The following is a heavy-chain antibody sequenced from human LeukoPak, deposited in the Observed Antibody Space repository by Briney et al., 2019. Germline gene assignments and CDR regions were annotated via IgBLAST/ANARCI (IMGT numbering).Heavy chain of an antibody. CDR1: GFTFSSYW. Sequence: PGGSLRLSFAASGFTFSSYWMHWVRQAPGKGLVWVSRIKSDGSTNYADSVKGRFTTSRDNAKNTVSLQMNSLRTQDTGVYYCARAPSEIGGYYPEYFRHWGQGKLVTVSS. CDR3: ARAPSEIGGYYPEYFRH. J-gene: IGHJ1*01. D-gene: IGHD3-22*01. CDR2: IKSDGST. V-gene: IGHV3-74*01.